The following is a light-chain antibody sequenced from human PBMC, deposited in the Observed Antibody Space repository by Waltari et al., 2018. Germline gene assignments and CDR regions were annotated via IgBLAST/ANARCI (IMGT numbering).Light chain of an antibody. CDR1: QSISNS. CDR2: TAS. J-gene: IGKJ3*01. V-gene: IGKV1-39*01. CDR3: QQTYSTPF. Sequence: DIQMTQSPSSLSASVGDRVTITCRASQSISNSLSWYQQKPGKAPKHLIYTASSLQSGVPSRFSGSGSGTDFTLIFSSLQPEDCATDYCQQTYSTPFFGPGTKVEVK.